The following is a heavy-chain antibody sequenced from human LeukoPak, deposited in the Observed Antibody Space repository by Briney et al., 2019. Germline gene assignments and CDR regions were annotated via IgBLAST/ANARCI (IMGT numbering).Heavy chain of an antibody. CDR1: GFICRSFS. CDR3: ARDPTTYGSGSYYYYFDY. CDR2: ITSRSIYI. V-gene: IGHV3-21*01. Sequence: GGSLRLSSAASGFICRSFSLNWFRQAQGMLLESFSSITSRSIYIYYADSVKGRFTISRDNAKNSLYLQMNSLRAEDTAVYYCARDPTTYGSGSYYYYFDYWGQGTLVTVSS. J-gene: IGHJ4*02. D-gene: IGHD3-10*01.